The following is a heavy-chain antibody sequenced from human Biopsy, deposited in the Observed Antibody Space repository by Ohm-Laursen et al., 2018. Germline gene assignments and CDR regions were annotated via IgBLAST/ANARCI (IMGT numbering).Heavy chain of an antibody. Sequence: SVKVSCKASGGTFTNYAISWVRQAPGQGLEWVGGIIPLFNTANYAQKFQGRVTITADKSATTAYMELRSLGSEDTAIYFCARAVAGTGGVFGSWGQGTLVTVSS. D-gene: IGHD6-19*01. CDR3: ARAVAGTGGVFGS. CDR2: IIPLFNTA. V-gene: IGHV1-69*06. J-gene: IGHJ4*02. CDR1: GGTFTNYA.